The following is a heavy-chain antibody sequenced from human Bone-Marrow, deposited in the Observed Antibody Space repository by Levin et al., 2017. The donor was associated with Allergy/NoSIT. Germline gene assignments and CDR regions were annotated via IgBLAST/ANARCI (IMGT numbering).Heavy chain of an antibody. Sequence: MAGGSLRLSCAASGFTFSDHYMTWIRQAPGKGLEWISYISGSSSYRNYADSVKGRFTISRDNPKNSLYLQMNSLRAEDTAFYYCARDNGRGYSGYDSSSGATVGIGSFDLWGQGTMVTVSS. D-gene: IGHD5-12*01. CDR2: ISGSSSYR. V-gene: IGHV3-11*05. CDR1: GFTFSDHY. CDR3: ARDNGRGYSGYDSSSGATVGIGSFDL. J-gene: IGHJ3*01.